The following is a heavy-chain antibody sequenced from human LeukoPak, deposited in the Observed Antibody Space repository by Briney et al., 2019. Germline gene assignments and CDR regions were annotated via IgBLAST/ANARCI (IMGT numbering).Heavy chain of an antibody. CDR1: GFTFSSYA. CDR3: ARDDSPPPYYYDSSGYYPETYYYYYGMDV. CDR2: IGGSGGST. Sequence: PGGSLRLSCAASGFTFSSYAMSWVRQAPGKGLEWVSAIGGSGGSTYYADSVKGRFTISRDNSKNTLYLQMNSLRAEDTAVYYCARDDSPPPYYYDSSGYYPETYYYYYGMDVWGQGTTVTVSS. J-gene: IGHJ6*02. V-gene: IGHV3-23*01. D-gene: IGHD3-22*01.